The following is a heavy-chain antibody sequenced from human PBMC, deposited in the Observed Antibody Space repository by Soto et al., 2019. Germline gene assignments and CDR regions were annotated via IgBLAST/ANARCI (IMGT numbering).Heavy chain of an antibody. CDR2: IYHSGST. J-gene: IGHJ4*02. Sequence: SETLSLTCAVSGYSISSGYYWGWIRQPPGKGLEWVGSIYHSGSTYYNPSLKSRVTISVDTSKNQFSLKLSSVTAADTAVYYCARARITMVRGVIIIALFDYWGQGTLVTVSS. CDR3: ARARITMVRGVIIIALFDY. V-gene: IGHV4-38-2*01. CDR1: GYSISSGYY. D-gene: IGHD3-10*01.